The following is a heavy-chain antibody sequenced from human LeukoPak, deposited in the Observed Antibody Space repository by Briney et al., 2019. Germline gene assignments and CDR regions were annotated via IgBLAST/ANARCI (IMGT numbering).Heavy chain of an antibody. CDR3: ARHVSYSGNDRGYYFDY. J-gene: IGHJ4*02. V-gene: IGHV5-51*01. D-gene: IGHD5-12*01. Sequence: GESLKISCTRPGYGFSTYWIGWVRQMPGKGLEWMGIIYLGDSATRYSPSFQGQVIISADKFINTAYLQSSNLQASHTAIYYCARHVSYSGNDRGYYFDYWGQGTLVTVSS. CDR2: IYLGDSAT. CDR1: GYGFSTYW.